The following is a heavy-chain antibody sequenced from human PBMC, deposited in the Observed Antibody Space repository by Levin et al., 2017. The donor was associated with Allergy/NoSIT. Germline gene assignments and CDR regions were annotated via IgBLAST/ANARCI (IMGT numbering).Heavy chain of an antibody. V-gene: IGHV3-7*01. J-gene: IGHJ4*02. Sequence: ASVKVSCAASGFTFSVYWMAWVRQAPGKGLEWVANIKHDGSEGHHVGSVRGRFTISRDNARKSLYLQMNSLRVEDTAVYYCVRDCGGDCYSYWGQGTLVTVSS. CDR3: VRDCGGDCYSY. CDR2: IKHDGSEG. CDR1: GFTFSVYW. D-gene: IGHD2-21*02.